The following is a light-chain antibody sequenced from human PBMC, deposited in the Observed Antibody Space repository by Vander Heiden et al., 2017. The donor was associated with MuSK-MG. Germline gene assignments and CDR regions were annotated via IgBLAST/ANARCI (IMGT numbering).Light chain of an antibody. CDR3: QQRDSTPIA. Sequence: DIQMTQSPSSLSASVGDRVTITCRASQSISSYLNWYQQKPGKAPKLLIYAASSLQSGVPSRFSGSGSGTDFTLTISRLQPEDFATYYCQQRDSTPIAFGGGTKVEFK. CDR1: QSISSY. V-gene: IGKV1-39*01. CDR2: AAS. J-gene: IGKJ4*01.